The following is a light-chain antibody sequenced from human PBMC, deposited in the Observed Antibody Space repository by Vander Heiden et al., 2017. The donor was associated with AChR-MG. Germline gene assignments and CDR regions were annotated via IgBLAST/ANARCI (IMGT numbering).Light chain of an antibody. CDR1: SSDVGCYNY. CDR2: DVR. Sequence: SALTPPASVSGSPAQSITISCTGTSSDVGCYNYVSWYQQHPGKAPKLMIYDVRNRPSGVSHRFSGSKSDNSASLTISGLQAEDEADYYCSSYTSSTTFVVFGGGTKLTVL. V-gene: IGLV2-14*03. J-gene: IGLJ2*01. CDR3: SSYTSSTTFVV.